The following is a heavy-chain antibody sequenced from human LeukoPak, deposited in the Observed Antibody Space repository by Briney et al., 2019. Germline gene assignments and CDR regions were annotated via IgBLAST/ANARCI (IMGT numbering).Heavy chain of an antibody. J-gene: IGHJ4*02. D-gene: IGHD6-19*01. CDR2: IIPILGIA. CDR1: GGTFSSYA. Sequence: SVKVSCKASGGTFSSYAISWVRQAPGQGLEWMGRIIPILGIANYAQKFQGRVTITADKSTSTAYMELSSLRSEDTAVYYCARSIAVAGYYFDYWGQGTLVTVSS. CDR3: ARSIAVAGYYFDY. V-gene: IGHV1-69*04.